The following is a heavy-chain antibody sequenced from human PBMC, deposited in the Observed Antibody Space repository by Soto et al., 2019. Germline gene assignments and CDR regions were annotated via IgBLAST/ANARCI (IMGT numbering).Heavy chain of an antibody. CDR3: ARDKHRLQLGGKYYDGIDV. D-gene: IGHD4-4*01. V-gene: IGHV1-69*01. CDR2: IIPIFPTP. Sequence: KVSCKASGYTFTSYDINWVRQATGQGLEWMGGIIPIFPTPDYAQKFQGRVTITADESTGTAYMELTSLRSEDTAVYYGARDKHRLQLGGKYYDGIDVWGQGLTVTVTS. CDR1: GYTFTSYD. J-gene: IGHJ6*02.